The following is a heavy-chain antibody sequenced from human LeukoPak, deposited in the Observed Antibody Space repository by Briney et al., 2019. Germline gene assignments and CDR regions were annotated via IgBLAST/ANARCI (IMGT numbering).Heavy chain of an antibody. V-gene: IGHV1-8*01. CDR2: MNPKSGNT. CDR1: EYTFTTYD. Sequence: ASVKPSCNPSEYTFTTYDINWLRRATGQGLEWMRWMNPKSGNTGYAQKFQGRVTMTRNTSISTAYMELSSLRSEDTAVYYCARGVVPDAMRRGQYYFDYWGQGTLVTVSS. J-gene: IGHJ4*02. D-gene: IGHD2-2*01. CDR3: ARGVVPDAMRRGQYYFDY.